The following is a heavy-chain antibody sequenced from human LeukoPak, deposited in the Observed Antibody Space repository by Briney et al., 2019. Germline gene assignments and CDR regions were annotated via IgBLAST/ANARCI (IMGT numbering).Heavy chain of an antibody. CDR1: GGSISSYY. V-gene: IGHV4-59*01. J-gene: IGHJ4*02. Sequence: SETLSLTCTVSGGSISSYYWRWIRQPPGKGLEWIGYIYYSGSTNYNPSLKSGVTISVDPSKNQFSLKLSSVTAADTAVYYCARGRKEEFDYWGQGTLVTVSS. CDR2: IYYSGST. CDR3: ARGRKEEFDY.